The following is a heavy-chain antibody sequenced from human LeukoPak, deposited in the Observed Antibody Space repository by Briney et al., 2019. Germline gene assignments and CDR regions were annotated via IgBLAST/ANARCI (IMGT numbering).Heavy chain of an antibody. Sequence: GGSLRLSCAASGFPFSTYGMHWVRQAPGKGLEWVARLVYDARSDYANSVKGRFSISRDDSKNTLFLDMSNLRVEDTALYYCARDLSAAFDFWGQGVLVTVSS. CDR2: LVYDARS. CDR3: ARDLSAAFDF. D-gene: IGHD6-25*01. CDR1: GFPFSTYG. J-gene: IGHJ4*02. V-gene: IGHV3-33*01.